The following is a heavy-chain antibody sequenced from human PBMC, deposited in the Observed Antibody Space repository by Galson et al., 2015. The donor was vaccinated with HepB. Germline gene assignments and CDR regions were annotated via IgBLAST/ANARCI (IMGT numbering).Heavy chain of an antibody. J-gene: IGHJ4*02. Sequence: SVKVSCKASGYTFTSYGISWVRQAPGQGLEWMGWISAYNGNTNYAQKLQGRVTMTTDTSTSTAYMELRSLRSDDTAVYYCARDWSDPYCGGDCYPYYFDYWGQGTLVTVSS. CDR3: ARDWSDPYCGGDCYPYYFDY. D-gene: IGHD2-21*01. CDR1: GYTFTSYG. V-gene: IGHV1-18*01. CDR2: ISAYNGNT.